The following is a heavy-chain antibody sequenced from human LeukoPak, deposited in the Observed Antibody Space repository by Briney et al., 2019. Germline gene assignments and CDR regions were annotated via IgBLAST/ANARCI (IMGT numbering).Heavy chain of an antibody. J-gene: IGHJ4*02. CDR3: ARLGRGRWLRSFDY. V-gene: IGHV4-34*01. Sequence: PSETLSLTCAVYGGSFSGYYWSWIRQPPGGGLGWVGEINHSGSTNYNPSLKSRVTISVDTSKNQFSLKLSSVTAADTAVYYCARLGRGRWLRSFDYWGQGTLVTVSS. D-gene: IGHD3-22*01. CDR2: INHSGST. CDR1: GGSFSGYY.